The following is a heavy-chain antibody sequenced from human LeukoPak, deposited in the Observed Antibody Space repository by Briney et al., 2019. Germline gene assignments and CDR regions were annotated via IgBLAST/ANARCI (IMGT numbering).Heavy chain of an antibody. CDR1: GDSISSYY. J-gene: IGHJ4*02. CDR3: ARDRSTGWAHDH. Sequence: SETLSLTCTVSGDSISSYYWSWIRQPAGKGLEWIGRINISGTTNYNPSLKSRVTMSADTSKNQFSLKLSSVTAADTALYYCARDRSTGWAHDHWGQGTLVIVSS. CDR2: INISGTT. D-gene: IGHD2-2*01. V-gene: IGHV4-4*07.